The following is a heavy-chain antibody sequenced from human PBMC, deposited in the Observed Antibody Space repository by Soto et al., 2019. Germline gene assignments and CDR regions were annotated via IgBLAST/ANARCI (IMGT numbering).Heavy chain of an antibody. D-gene: IGHD5-12*01. Sequence: PSDTLSLTCTVSGGSISSSSYYWGWILHPPGKGLEWIGSIYYSGSTYYNPSLKSRVTISVDTSKNQFSLKLSSVTAADTAVYYCARHHGVGRDSGYDWGFDYWGQGTLVTVSS. CDR2: IYYSGST. CDR1: GGSISSSSYY. V-gene: IGHV4-39*01. CDR3: ARHHGVGRDSGYDWGFDY. J-gene: IGHJ4*02.